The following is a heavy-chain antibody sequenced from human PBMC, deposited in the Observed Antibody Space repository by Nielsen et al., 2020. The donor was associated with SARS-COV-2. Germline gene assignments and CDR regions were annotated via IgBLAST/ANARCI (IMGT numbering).Heavy chain of an antibody. J-gene: IGHJ6*02. CDR3: AKTKGLDSSGYYYYYGMDV. D-gene: IGHD3-22*01. V-gene: IGHV3-30*18. Sequence: GESLKISCAASGSTFSSYGMHWVRQAPGKGLEWVAVISYDGSNKYYADSVKGRFTISRDNSKNTLYLQMNSLRAEDTAVYYCAKTKGLDSSGYYYYYGMDVWGQGTTVTVSS. CDR1: GSTFSSYG. CDR2: ISYDGSNK.